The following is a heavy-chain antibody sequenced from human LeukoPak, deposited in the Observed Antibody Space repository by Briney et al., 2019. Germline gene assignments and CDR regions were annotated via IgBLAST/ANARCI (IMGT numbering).Heavy chain of an antibody. J-gene: IGHJ4*02. CDR3: GRESRHVYYDNGEYW. D-gene: IGHD3-22*01. V-gene: IGHV3-7*01. Sequence: GGSLRLSCAASGFTFSSYWMSWVRQAPGKGLEWVANIKQDGSEKYYVDSVKGRFTISRDNAKNSLYLQMNSLRADDTAVYYCGRESRHVYYDNGEYWGGQGTQVTVSS. CDR2: IKQDGSEK. CDR1: GFTFSSYW.